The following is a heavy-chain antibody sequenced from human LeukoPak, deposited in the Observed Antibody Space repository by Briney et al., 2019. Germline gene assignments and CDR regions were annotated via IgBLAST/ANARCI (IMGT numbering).Heavy chain of an antibody. J-gene: IGHJ4*02. CDR2: ISLTGLT. Sequence: PSETLSLTCGVSGGSISNTNWWSWVRQPPGQGLEWIGEISLTGLTHYNPSLESRVTVSLDKSKDQLSLNLTSVTAADTAVYYCSRENGAFSPFGYWGQGTLVTVLS. CDR1: GGSISNTNW. D-gene: IGHD2-8*01. CDR3: SRENGAFSPFGY. V-gene: IGHV4-4*02.